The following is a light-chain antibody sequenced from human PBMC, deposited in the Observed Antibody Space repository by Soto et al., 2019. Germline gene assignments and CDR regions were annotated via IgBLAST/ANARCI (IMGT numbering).Light chain of an antibody. CDR3: NSFTTTNTYV. V-gene: IGLV2-14*03. CDR1: SSDVGGFDH. Sequence: QSVLNQPASVSGSPGQSITISCTGASSDVGGFDHVSWYQQHPGKVPRLLIYDVSSRPSGVSDRFSGSKSCNTASLTISGLQAEDEADYYCNSFTTTNTYVFGTGTKVTVL. CDR2: DVS. J-gene: IGLJ1*01.